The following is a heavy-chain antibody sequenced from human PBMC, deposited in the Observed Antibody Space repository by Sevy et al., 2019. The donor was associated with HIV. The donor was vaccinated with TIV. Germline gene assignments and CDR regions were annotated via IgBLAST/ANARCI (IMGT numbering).Heavy chain of an antibody. V-gene: IGHV4-61*08. D-gene: IGHD3-3*01. CDR3: ARDRTFAVGFNGLDV. J-gene: IGHJ6*02. CDR1: GGSVSSGGHY. CDR2: IHYSGNT. Sequence: SETLSLTCTVSGGSVSSGGHYWGWVRQPPGKGLEWIGYIHYSGNTNYNPSLKRRVTISVDTSKEQFSLKLSSVTAAETAVYYWARDRTFAVGFNGLDVWGQGTTVTVSS.